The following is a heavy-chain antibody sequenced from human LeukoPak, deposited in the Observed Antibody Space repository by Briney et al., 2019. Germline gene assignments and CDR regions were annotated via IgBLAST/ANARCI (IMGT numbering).Heavy chain of an antibody. V-gene: IGHV1-8*01. CDR2: MNPNSGNT. Sequence: ASVKVSCKASGYTFTGYDINWVRQATGQGLEWMGWMNPNSGNTGYAQKFQGRVTMTRNTSISTAYMELSSLRSEDTAVYYCARTYYYDSSGYYYYYYGMDVWGQGTTVTVSS. D-gene: IGHD3-22*01. J-gene: IGHJ6*02. CDR3: ARTYYYDSSGYYYYYYGMDV. CDR1: GYTFTGYD.